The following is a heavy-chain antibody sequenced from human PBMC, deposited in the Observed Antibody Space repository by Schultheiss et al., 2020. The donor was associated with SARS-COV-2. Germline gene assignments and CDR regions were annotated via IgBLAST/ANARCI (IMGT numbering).Heavy chain of an antibody. V-gene: IGHV4-59*08. J-gene: IGHJ3*02. D-gene: IGHD3-16*01. Sequence: SETLSLTCTVSGGSISSYYWSWIRQSPGKGLEWIGYIYYSGSTYYNPSLLSRVTISVDTSKNQFSLKLSSVTAADTAVYYCARAAGLRRHDYVYDIWGQGTMVTVSS. CDR3: ARAAGLRRHDYVYDI. CDR2: IYYSGST. CDR1: GGSISSYY.